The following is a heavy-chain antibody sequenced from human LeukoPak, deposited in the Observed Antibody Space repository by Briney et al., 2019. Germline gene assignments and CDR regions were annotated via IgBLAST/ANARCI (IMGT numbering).Heavy chain of an antibody. CDR3: ASDSARIAVAGTGGYFQH. D-gene: IGHD6-19*01. V-gene: IGHV1-69*06. J-gene: IGHJ1*01. CDR2: IIPMSDTA. Sequence: SVKVSCKASGGTFNSYAISWVRQAPGQGLEWMGGIIPMSDTANYPQKFRGRLTITADIPTSTVYMELSSLRSEDTAVYYCASDSARIAVAGTGGYFQHWGQGTLVTVSS. CDR1: GGTFNSYA.